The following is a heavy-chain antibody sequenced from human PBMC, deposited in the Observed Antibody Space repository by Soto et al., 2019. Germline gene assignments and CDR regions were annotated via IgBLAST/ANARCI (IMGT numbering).Heavy chain of an antibody. J-gene: IGHJ5*02. V-gene: IGHV4-59*08. D-gene: IGHD3-22*01. CDR3: ARHLGYDSSGYYRNWFEP. CDR1: GGSISSYY. Sequence: SETLSLTCTVSGGSISSYYWSWIRQPPGKGLEWIGYIYYSGSTNYNPSLKSRVTMSVDTSKNQFSLKLSSVTAADTAVYYCARHLGYDSSGYYRNWFEPWGQGTLVTVS. CDR2: IYYSGST.